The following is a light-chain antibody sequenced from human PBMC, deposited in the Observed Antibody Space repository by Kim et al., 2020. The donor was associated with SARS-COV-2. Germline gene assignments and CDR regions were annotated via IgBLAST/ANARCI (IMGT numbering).Light chain of an antibody. V-gene: IGLV3-1*01. CDR2: QDS. CDR1: KLGDKY. CDR3: QAWDSITGV. Sequence: SYELTQPPSVSVSPGQTASITCSGDKLGDKYACWYQQKPGQSPVLVIYQDSKRPSGIPERFSGSNSGNTATLTISGTQAMDEADYYCQAWDSITGVFGGGTQLT. J-gene: IGLJ3*02.